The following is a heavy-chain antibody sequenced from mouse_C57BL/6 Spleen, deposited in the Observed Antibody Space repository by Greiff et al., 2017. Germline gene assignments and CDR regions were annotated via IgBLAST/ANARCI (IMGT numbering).Heavy chain of an antibody. CDR2: IDPRSGNT. CDR1: GYTFTSYG. CDR3: ATEAYQDCFDY. J-gene: IGHJ3*01. Sequence: VQLQQSGAELARPGASVKLSCKASGYTFTSYGISWVKQRPGQGLEWIGKIDPRSGNTEYNEKFKGKATMTADKSSSTAYMELSSLTSEDSAVYYCATEAYQDCFDYWGQGPPVTVSA. V-gene: IGHV1-81*01. D-gene: IGHD5-1*01.